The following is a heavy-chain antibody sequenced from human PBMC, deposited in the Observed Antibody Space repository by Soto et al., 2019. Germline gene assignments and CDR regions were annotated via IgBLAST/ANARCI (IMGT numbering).Heavy chain of an antibody. CDR1: GDSFSSYY. Sequence: SETLSLTCTVSGDSFSSYYWTWIRQPPGKRLEWVAYIFHTGNTNYNPSLKSRVTISVDTSKNQFSLKLRSVTPADTAVYYCEALDGALDYWGPGTLVTVSS. CDR3: EALDGALDY. D-gene: IGHD3-10*01. CDR2: IFHTGNT. V-gene: IGHV4-59*01. J-gene: IGHJ4*02.